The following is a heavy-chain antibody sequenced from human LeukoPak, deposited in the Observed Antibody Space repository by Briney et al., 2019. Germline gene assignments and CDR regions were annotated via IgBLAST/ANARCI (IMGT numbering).Heavy chain of an antibody. CDR3: AKSSYGDYGLGDY. Sequence: GGSLRLSSAASGFTFDDYAMHWVRQAPGKGLEWVSGISWNSGSIGYADSVKGRFTISRDNAKNSLYLQMNSLRAEDTALYYCAKSSYGDYGLGDYWGQGTLVTVSS. V-gene: IGHV3-9*01. CDR1: GFTFDDYA. D-gene: IGHD4-17*01. CDR2: ISWNSGSI. J-gene: IGHJ4*02.